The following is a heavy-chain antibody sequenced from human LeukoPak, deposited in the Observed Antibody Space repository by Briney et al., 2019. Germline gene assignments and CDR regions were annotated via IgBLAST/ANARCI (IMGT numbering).Heavy chain of an antibody. D-gene: IGHD3-22*01. Sequence: ASVKVSCKASGGTFSSYAISWVRQAPGQGLEWMGGIIPIFGTANYAQKFQGRVTITADESTSTAYMELGSLRSEDTAVYYCARPQSIWDSSGWARGAFDIWGQGAMVTVSS. CDR2: IIPIFGTA. V-gene: IGHV1-69*13. J-gene: IGHJ3*02. CDR3: ARPQSIWDSSGWARGAFDI. CDR1: GGTFSSYA.